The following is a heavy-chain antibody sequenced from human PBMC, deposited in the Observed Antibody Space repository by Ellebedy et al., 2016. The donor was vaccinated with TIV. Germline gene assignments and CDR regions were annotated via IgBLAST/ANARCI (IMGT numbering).Heavy chain of an antibody. Sequence: GESLKISCAASGFTFSTYGMHWVRQAPGKGLERVAAISYDGSNEYYADTVKGRFTISRDNPKNMLYLQMNSLRGEDTAVYYCAKAHRYSSGWYSNWGQGTLVTVSS. CDR1: GFTFSTYG. CDR2: ISYDGSNE. V-gene: IGHV3-30*18. CDR3: AKAHRYSSGWYSN. J-gene: IGHJ4*02. D-gene: IGHD6-19*01.